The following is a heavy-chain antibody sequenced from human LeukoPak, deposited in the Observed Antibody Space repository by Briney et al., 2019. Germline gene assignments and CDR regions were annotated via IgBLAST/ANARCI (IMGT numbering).Heavy chain of an antibody. Sequence: SGGSLRLSCAASGLTFSGYAMSWVRQAPGKGLEWVSAISGDGSGTYYTDSVKGRFTISRDNSKNTLFLQMNSLRVEDTAVYYCAKGGISSVYHAFDIWGQGTMVTVSS. J-gene: IGHJ3*02. CDR2: ISGDGSGT. CDR3: AKGGISSVYHAFDI. CDR1: GLTFSGYA. V-gene: IGHV3-23*01. D-gene: IGHD1-14*01.